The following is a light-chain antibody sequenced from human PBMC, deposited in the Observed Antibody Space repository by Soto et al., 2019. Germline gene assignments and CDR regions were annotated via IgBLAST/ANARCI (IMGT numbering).Light chain of an antibody. Sequence: QSALTQPPSVSGSPGQSVTISCTGTSSDVGGYNRVSWYQQPPGTAPKLMIYDVSNRPSGVPDRFSGSKSGNTASLTISGLQAEDEGDYYCSLYTSSSTSWVFGGGTKLTVL. J-gene: IGLJ3*02. V-gene: IGLV2-18*01. CDR2: DVS. CDR3: SLYTSSSTSWV. CDR1: SSDVGGYNR.